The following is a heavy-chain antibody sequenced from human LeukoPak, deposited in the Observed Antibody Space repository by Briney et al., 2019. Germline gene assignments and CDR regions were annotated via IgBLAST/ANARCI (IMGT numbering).Heavy chain of an antibody. V-gene: IGHV1-69*05. CDR3: ARDYGYSYGYPGAY. D-gene: IGHD5-18*01. J-gene: IGHJ4*02. Sequence: SVKVSCKASGGTFSSYAISWVRQAPRQGLEWMGRIIPIFGTANYAQKFQGRVTITTDESTSTAYMELSSLRSEDTAVYYCARDYGYSYGYPGAYWGQGTLVTVSS. CDR1: GGTFSSYA. CDR2: IIPIFGTA.